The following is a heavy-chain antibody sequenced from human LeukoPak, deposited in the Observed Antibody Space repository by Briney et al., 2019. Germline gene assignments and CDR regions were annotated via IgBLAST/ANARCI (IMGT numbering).Heavy chain of an antibody. D-gene: IGHD4-17*01. CDR2: ICESGGSK. V-gene: IGHV3-23*01. Sequence: GGSLRLSCAASGFTFTSYAMSWVRHAPGKGPEWVSGICESGGSKYYVDSVKGRFTISRDNSKNTVYLQMNSLRAEDTAIYYCAKGGVRPVTTGDYWGQGTLVTVSS. CDR1: GFTFTSYA. CDR3: AKGGVRPVTTGDY. J-gene: IGHJ4*02.